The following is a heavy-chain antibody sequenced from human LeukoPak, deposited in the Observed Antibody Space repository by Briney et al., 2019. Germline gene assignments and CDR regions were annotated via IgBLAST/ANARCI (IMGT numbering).Heavy chain of an antibody. CDR2: ISGRGGST. CDR3: AKVQVVDFWSGHPPNDAFDI. Sequence: GRSLRLSCAASGFTFSNYDMHWVRPATGKGLEWVSAISGRGGSTYYADSVKGRFTISRDNSKNTLYLQMNSLRTEDTAVYYCAKVQVVDFWSGHPPNDAFDIWGQGTMVTVSS. V-gene: IGHV3-23*01. CDR1: GFTFSNYD. J-gene: IGHJ3*02. D-gene: IGHD3-3*01.